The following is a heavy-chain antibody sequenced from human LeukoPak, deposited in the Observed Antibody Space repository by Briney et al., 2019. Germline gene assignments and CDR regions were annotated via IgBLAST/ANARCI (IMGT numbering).Heavy chain of an antibody. V-gene: IGHV4-59*08. CDR3: ARGHQLLWGFDY. CDR2: IYYSGST. Sequence: SETLSLTCTVSGGSISTYYWSWIRQPPGKGLEWLGYIYYSGSTDSNPSLKSRLTMSVDTSKSQFSLKLTSVTAADTAVYYCARGHQLLWGFDYWGQGTLVTVSS. CDR1: GGSISTYY. D-gene: IGHD2-2*01. J-gene: IGHJ4*02.